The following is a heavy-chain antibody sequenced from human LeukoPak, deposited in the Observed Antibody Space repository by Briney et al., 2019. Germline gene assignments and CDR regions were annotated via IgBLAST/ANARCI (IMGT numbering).Heavy chain of an antibody. V-gene: IGHV3-66*02. CDR2: IYSGGST. J-gene: IGHJ4*02. CDR3: ATSGSYYEGLSDY. CDR1: GFTVSSNY. Sequence: GGSLRLSCAASGFTVSSNYMSWVRQAPGKGLEWVSVIYSGGSTYYVDSVKGRFTISRDNSKNTLYLQMNSLRAEDTAVYYCATSGSYYEGLSDYWGQGTLVTVSS. D-gene: IGHD1-26*01.